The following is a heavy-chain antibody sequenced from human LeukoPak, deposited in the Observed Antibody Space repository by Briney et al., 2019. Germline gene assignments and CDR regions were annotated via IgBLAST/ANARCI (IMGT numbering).Heavy chain of an antibody. V-gene: IGHV3-33*01. CDR3: ATESPVDAFDI. CDR1: GFTFSSYG. Sequence: PGGSLRLSCAASGFTFSSYGMHWVRQAPGKGLEWVAVIWYDGSNKYYADSVKGRFTISRDNSKYTLYLQMNSLRAEDTAVYYCATESPVDAFDIWGQGTMVTVSS. CDR2: IWYDGSNK. J-gene: IGHJ3*02.